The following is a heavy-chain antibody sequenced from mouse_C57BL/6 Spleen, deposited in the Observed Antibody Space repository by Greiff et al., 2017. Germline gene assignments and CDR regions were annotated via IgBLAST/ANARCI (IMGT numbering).Heavy chain of an antibody. CDR1: GYTFTSYW. V-gene: IGHV1-55*01. CDR2: IYPGSGST. Sequence: VQLQQPGAELVKPGASVKMSCKASGYTFTSYWITWVKQRPGQGLEWIGDIYPGSGSTNYNEKFKSKATLTVDTSSSTAYMQLSSLTSEDSAVYYWARYMTTVVEGAMDYWGQGTSVTVSS. CDR3: ARYMTTVVEGAMDY. J-gene: IGHJ4*01. D-gene: IGHD1-1*01.